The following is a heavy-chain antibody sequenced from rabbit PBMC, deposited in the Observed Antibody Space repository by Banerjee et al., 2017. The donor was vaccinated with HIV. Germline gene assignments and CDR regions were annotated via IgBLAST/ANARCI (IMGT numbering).Heavy chain of an antibody. D-gene: IGHD1-1*01. J-gene: IGHJ4*01. Sequence: QEQLEESGGDLVKPEGSLTLTCTASGFSFSSSYWICWVRQAPGKGLEWIACIDAGSSTTYYASWTKGRFTISKTSSTTVTLQMTSLTAADTATYFCARDTDDSGALAFNLWGPGTLSPS. CDR2: IDAGSSTT. CDR1: GFSFSSSYW. CDR3: ARDTDDSGALAFNL. V-gene: IGHV1S45*01.